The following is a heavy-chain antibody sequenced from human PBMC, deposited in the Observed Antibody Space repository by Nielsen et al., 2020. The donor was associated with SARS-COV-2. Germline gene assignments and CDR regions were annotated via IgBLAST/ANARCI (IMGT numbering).Heavy chain of an antibody. CDR2: IRYDGSNK. V-gene: IGHV3-30*02. D-gene: IGHD3-10*01. Sequence: WIRQPPGKGLEWVAFIRYDGSNKYYADSVKGRFTISRDNAKNSLYLQMNSLRAEDTAVYYCARDRLGTYYYGSGSYKYYYYGMDVWGKGTTVTVSS. J-gene: IGHJ6*04. CDR3: ARDRLGTYYYGSGSYKYYYYGMDV.